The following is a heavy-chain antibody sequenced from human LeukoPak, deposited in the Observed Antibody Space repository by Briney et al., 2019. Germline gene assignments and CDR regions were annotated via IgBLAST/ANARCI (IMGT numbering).Heavy chain of an antibody. D-gene: IGHD3-22*01. CDR1: GGTFSNYA. Sequence: ASVKVSCKASGGTFSNYAISWVRQAPGQGLEWMGWISAYNGNTNYAQKLQGRVTMTTDTSTSTAYMELRSLRSDDTAVYYCARRTIGYYYDSSGSYYFDYWGQGTLVTVSS. CDR2: ISAYNGNT. CDR3: ARRTIGYYYDSSGSYYFDY. V-gene: IGHV1-18*01. J-gene: IGHJ4*02.